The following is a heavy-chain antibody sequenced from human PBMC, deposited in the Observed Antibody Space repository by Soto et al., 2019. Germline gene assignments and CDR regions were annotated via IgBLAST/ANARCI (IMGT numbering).Heavy chain of an antibody. D-gene: IGHD2-21*02. V-gene: IGHV1-58*01. Sequence: VKVSCKACGFSFTSSAVQWVQQARGQRLEWIGWIVVGSGNTNYAQKFQERVTITRDMSTSTAYMELSSLRSEDTAVYYCAAPGERTALFFDLWGRGTLVTVSS. J-gene: IGHJ2*01. CDR2: IVVGSGNT. CDR1: GFSFTSSA. CDR3: AAPGERTALFFDL.